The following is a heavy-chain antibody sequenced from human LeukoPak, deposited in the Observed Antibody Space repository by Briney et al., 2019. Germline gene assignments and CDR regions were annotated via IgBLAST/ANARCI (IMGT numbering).Heavy chain of an antibody. Sequence: GGSLRLSCAASGFTFSSYSMNWVRQAPGKGLEWVSSISSSSSYIYYADSVKGRFTISRDNAKNSLYLQMNSLRAEDTAVYYCARVRFLEWLSSYDAFDIWGQGTMVTVSS. CDR1: GFTFSSYS. CDR3: ARVRFLEWLSSYDAFDI. J-gene: IGHJ3*02. D-gene: IGHD3-3*01. V-gene: IGHV3-21*01. CDR2: ISSSSSYI.